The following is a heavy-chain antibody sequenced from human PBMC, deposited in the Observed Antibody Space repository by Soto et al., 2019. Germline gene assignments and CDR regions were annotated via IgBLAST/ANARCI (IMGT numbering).Heavy chain of an antibody. D-gene: IGHD3-22*01. V-gene: IGHV3-33*01. J-gene: IGHJ4*02. CDR1: GFTFSSYG. CDR3: ARARGLLNEYYYDSSGYYASDY. CDR2: IWYDGSNK. Sequence: GGSLRLSCAASGFTFSSYGMHWVRQAPGKGLEWVAVIWYDGSNKYYADSVKGRFTISRDNSKNTLYLQMNSLRAEDTAVYYCARARGLLNEYYYDSSGYYASDYWGQGTLVTVS.